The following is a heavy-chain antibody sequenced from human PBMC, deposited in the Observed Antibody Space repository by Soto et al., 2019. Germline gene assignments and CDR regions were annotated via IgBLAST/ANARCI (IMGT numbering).Heavy chain of an antibody. CDR1: GFTFSSYG. D-gene: IGHD2-2*01. J-gene: IGHJ4*02. Sequence: GSLRLSCAASGFTFSSYGMHWVRQAPGKGLEWVAVIWYDGSNKYYADSVKGRFTISRDNSKNTLYLQMNSLRAEDTAVYYCARGGIVGVPAAKYEVLGYWGQGTLVTVSS. V-gene: IGHV3-33*01. CDR3: ARGGIVGVPAAKYEVLGY. CDR2: IWYDGSNK.